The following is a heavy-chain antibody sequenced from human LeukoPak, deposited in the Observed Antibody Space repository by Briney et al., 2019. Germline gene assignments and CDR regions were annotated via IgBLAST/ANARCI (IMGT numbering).Heavy chain of an antibody. Sequence: SETLSLTCTVSGGSISSYYWSWIRQPPGKGLKWIGYIYYSGSTNSNPSLKSRVTISVDTSNNQFSLKLSSVTAADTAVYYCARGSNWYWYFDLWGRGTLVTVSS. D-gene: IGHD4-11*01. CDR1: GGSISSYY. CDR3: ARGSNWYWYFDL. J-gene: IGHJ2*01. CDR2: IYYSGST. V-gene: IGHV4-59*01.